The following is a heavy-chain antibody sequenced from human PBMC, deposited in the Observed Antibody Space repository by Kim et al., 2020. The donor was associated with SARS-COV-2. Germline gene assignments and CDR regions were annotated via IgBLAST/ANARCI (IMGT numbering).Heavy chain of an antibody. J-gene: IGHJ5*01. Sequence: GGSLRLSCAASGFAFSTSWMNWVRQAPGKGRVWVSRIRSKGGDRTYADSVNGRVTISRDNAKNTLYLQMNVLRTEDTAVYYCAKVGDYDSSGFYAFFRSWGHVTRGPVSS. D-gene: IGHD3-22*01. CDR3: AKVGDYDSSGFYAFFRS. V-gene: IGHV3-74*03. CDR2: IRSKGGDR. CDR1: GFAFSTSW.